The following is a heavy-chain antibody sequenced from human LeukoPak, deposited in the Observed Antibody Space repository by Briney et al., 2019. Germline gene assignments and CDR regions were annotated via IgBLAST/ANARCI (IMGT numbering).Heavy chain of an antibody. CDR2: ISGSSSYI. J-gene: IGHJ5*02. CDR1: GFTFSSYS. D-gene: IGHD6-13*01. V-gene: IGHV3-21*01. Sequence: PGGSLRLSCAASGFTFSSYSMNWVRQAPGKGLEWVSSISGSSSYIYYADSVRGRFTISRDNAKNSLYLQMNSLRAEDTAVYYCARDRSSNSFDPWGQGTLVTVSS. CDR3: ARDRSSNSFDP.